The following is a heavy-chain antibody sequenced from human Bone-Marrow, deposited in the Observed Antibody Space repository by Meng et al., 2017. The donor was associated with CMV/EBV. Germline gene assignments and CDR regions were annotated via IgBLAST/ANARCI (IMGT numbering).Heavy chain of an antibody. CDR1: GGSISSSNW. CDR2: IYHSGST. CDR3: ARVGSYYEYYFDY. D-gene: IGHD1-26*01. Sequence: VAGGSISSSNWSSWVRQPPGKGLEWIGEIYHSGSTNYNPSLKSRVTISVDKSKNQFSLKLSSVTAADTAVYYCARVGSYYEYYFDYWGQGTLVTVSS. J-gene: IGHJ4*02. V-gene: IGHV4-4*02.